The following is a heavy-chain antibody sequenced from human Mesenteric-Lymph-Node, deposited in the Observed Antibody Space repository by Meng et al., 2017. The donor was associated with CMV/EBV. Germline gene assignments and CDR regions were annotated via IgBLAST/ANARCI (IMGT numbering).Heavy chain of an antibody. CDR3: ARRKDPSTVTMDY. CDR1: GFTFSIHG. CDR2: TRSDGSDK. D-gene: IGHD4-17*01. V-gene: IGHV3-30*02. Sequence: GESLKISCAASGFTFSIHGMHWVRQAPGKGLEWVAFTRSDGSDKYYADSVKGRFTISRDNSKNTLYLQMNSLRAEDMALYYCARRKDPSTVTMDYWGQGTLVTVSS. J-gene: IGHJ4*02.